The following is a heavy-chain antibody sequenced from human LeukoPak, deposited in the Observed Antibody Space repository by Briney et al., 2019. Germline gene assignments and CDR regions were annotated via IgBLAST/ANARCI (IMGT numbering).Heavy chain of an antibody. V-gene: IGHV1-69*06. CDR2: IIPIFGTA. Sequence: SVKVSCKASGGTFSTYAISWVRQAPGQGLEWMGGIIPIFGTANYAQKFQGRVTITADKSTSTAYMELSSLRSEDTAVYYCARTLFGELSPTPYYYCGMDVWGKGTTVTVSS. J-gene: IGHJ6*04. CDR1: GGTFSTYA. D-gene: IGHD3-10*02. CDR3: ARTLFGELSPTPYYYCGMDV.